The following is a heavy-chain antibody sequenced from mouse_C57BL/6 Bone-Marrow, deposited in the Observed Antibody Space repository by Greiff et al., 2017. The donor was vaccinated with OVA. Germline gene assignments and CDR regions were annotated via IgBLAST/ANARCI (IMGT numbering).Heavy chain of an antibody. J-gene: IGHJ3*01. CDR3: AREANWEPFAY. CDR1: GYTFTSYG. CDR2: IYPRSGNT. V-gene: IGHV1-81*01. D-gene: IGHD4-1*01. Sequence: VQLQQSGAELARPGASVKLSCKASGYTFTSYGISWVKQRTGQGLEWIGEIYPRSGNTYYNEKFKGKATLTADKSSSTAYMELRSLTSGDSAVYFCAREANWEPFAYRGQGTLAPSSA.